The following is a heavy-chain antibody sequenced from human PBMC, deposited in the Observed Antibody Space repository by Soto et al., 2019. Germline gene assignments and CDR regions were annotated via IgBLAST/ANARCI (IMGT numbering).Heavy chain of an antibody. V-gene: IGHV3-30*18. CDR1: GFTFSSYG. CDR2: ISYDGSNK. Sequence: GGSLRLSCAASGFTFSSYGMHWVRQTPGKGLEWVAVISYDGSNKYYADSVKGRFTISRDNSKNTLYLQMNSLRAEDTAVYYCAKDRHQWFGELFGSMDVWGQGTTVTVSS. J-gene: IGHJ6*02. D-gene: IGHD3-10*01. CDR3: AKDRHQWFGELFGSMDV.